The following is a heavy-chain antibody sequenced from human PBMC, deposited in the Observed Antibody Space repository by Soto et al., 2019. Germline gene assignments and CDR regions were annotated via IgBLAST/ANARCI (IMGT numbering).Heavy chain of an antibody. Sequence: TSETLSLTCTVSGGSISSPNFYWSWIRQPPGKGLEWIGEIYHSGSTNYNPSLKSRVTISVDKSKNQFSLKLSSVTAADTAVYYCARVKASGVNFDYWGQGTLVTVSS. V-gene: IGHV4-39*07. CDR2: IYHSGST. D-gene: IGHD3-10*01. CDR1: GGSISSPNFY. CDR3: ARVKASGVNFDY. J-gene: IGHJ4*02.